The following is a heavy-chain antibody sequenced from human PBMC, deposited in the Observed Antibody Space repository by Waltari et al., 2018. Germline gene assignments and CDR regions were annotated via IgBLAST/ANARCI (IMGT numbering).Heavy chain of an antibody. CDR3: AFDGSGSEDYFDF. CDR1: GGTFNKSG. Sequence: VQLVQSGAEVKKPGSSVKVSCKVSGGTFNKSGISWVRQAPGQGLEWMGGVIPVLGAANYAQKFQGRVIISADESSGTVYMELSSLRSGDTAIYYCAFDGSGSEDYFDFWGQGTLVTVSS. V-gene: IGHV1-69*01. CDR2: VIPVLGAA. J-gene: IGHJ4*02. D-gene: IGHD3-10*01.